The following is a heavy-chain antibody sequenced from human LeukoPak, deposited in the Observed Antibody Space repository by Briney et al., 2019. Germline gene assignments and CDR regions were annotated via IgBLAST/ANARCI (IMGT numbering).Heavy chain of an antibody. CDR1: GFTFSSYA. Sequence: PGGSLRLSCAASGFTFSSYAMSWVRQAPGKGLEWVSAISGSGGSTYYTDSVKGRFTISRDNSKNTLSLQMNSLRAEDTAVYYCAKGGKSATYYFDYWGQGTVVTVSS. J-gene: IGHJ4*02. CDR3: AKGGKSATYYFDY. CDR2: ISGSGGST. V-gene: IGHV3-23*01. D-gene: IGHD3-10*01.